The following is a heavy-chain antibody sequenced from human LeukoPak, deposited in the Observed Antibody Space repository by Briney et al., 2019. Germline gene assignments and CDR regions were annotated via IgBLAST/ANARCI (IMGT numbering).Heavy chain of an antibody. CDR1: GFTFGDYA. CDR2: ISSSSSTI. CDR3: ARDSYYDFWSGVYYYYYYMDV. Sequence: GGSLRLSCTVSGFTFGDYAMSWVRQAPGKGLEWVSYISSSSSTIYYADSVKGRFTISRDNAKNSLYLQMNSLRAEDTAVYYCARDSYYDFWSGVYYYYYYMDVWGKGTTVTVSS. V-gene: IGHV3-48*01. J-gene: IGHJ6*03. D-gene: IGHD3-3*01.